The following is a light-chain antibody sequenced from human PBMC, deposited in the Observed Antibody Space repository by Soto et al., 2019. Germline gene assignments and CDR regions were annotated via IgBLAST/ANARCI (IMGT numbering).Light chain of an antibody. CDR1: SSNLGNNH. V-gene: IGLV1-51*01. CDR2: DNN. Sequence: QSVLTQPPSVSAAPGQKVTISCSGSSSNLGNNHVSWYQQFPGTAPKLLIYDNNNRPSEIPDRFSGSKSGTSATLGITGLQTGDEADYYCGAWDTSLSLVVFGEGTKLTVL. J-gene: IGLJ2*01. CDR3: GAWDTSLSLVV.